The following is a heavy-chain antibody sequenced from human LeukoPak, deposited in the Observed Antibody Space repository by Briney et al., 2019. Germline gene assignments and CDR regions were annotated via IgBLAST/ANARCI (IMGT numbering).Heavy chain of an antibody. V-gene: IGHV4-4*02. CDR2: IYHSGDT. D-gene: IGHD3-22*01. J-gene: IGHJ4*02. CDR3: GRNGYYSFDY. Sequence: SGTLSLTCVVSGGSITSNWWSWVRQPPGKGLEWIGEIYHSGDTTYNPSLKSRVTISVDKSKTQFSLTLNSVTAADTAVYFCGRNGYYSFDYWGQGTLVTVSS. CDR1: GGSITSNW.